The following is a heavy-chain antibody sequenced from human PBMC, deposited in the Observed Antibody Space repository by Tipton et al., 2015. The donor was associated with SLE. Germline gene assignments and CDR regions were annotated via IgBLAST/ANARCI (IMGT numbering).Heavy chain of an antibody. CDR2: IYYSGST. Sequence: TLSLTCTVSGGSISSSSYYWGWIRQPPGKGLEWIGSIYYSGSTYYNPSLRSRVTISVDTSKNHFSLKLSSVTAADTAVYYCARQGDGSGSYYYAFDIWGQGTMVTLSS. V-gene: IGHV4-39*01. CDR3: ARQGDGSGSYYYAFDI. CDR1: GGSISSSSYY. J-gene: IGHJ3*02. D-gene: IGHD3-10*01.